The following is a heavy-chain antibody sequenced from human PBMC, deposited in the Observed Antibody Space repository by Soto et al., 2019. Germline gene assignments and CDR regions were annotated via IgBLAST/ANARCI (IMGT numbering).Heavy chain of an antibody. CDR2: IWFDGSKK. V-gene: IGHV3-33*08. Sequence: PGGSLRLSCAASGFTFSSYGMHWVRQAPGKGLEWLAVIWFDGSKKYYADSVKGRFTISRDNSKNTVYLDMNSLTADDSGVFYCARAHTMMILDRFDPWGHGTLVTVSS. CDR1: GFTFSSYG. CDR3: ARAHTMMILDRFDP. D-gene: IGHD3-22*01. J-gene: IGHJ5*02.